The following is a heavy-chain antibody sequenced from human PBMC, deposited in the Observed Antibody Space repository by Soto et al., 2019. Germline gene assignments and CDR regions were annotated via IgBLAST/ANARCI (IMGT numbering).Heavy chain of an antibody. CDR1: GGTFSSYA. D-gene: IGHD6-13*01. J-gene: IGHJ4*02. CDR2: IIPIFGTA. Sequence: QVQLVQSGAEVKKPGSSVKVSCKASGGTFSSYAISWVRQAPGQGLEWMGGIIPIFGTANYAQKFQGRVTITADESTSTDYMELSSLRSEDTAVYYCARGGDGEAAAGTWNLGYWGQGTLVTVSS. V-gene: IGHV1-69*12. CDR3: ARGGDGEAAAGTWNLGY.